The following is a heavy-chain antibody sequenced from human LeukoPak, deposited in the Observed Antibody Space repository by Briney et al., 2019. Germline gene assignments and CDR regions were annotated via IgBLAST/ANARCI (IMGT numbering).Heavy chain of an antibody. CDR3: ANLYRSGWYFDY. J-gene: IGHJ4*02. Sequence: PGGSLRLSCAASGVTFSSHAMGWVRQAPGKGLEWVSAISGSGGSTYYADSVKGRFTISRDNSKNTVFLQMDSQRAEDTAIYYCANLYRSGWYFDYWGQGTLVTVSS. CDR2: ISGSGGST. CDR1: GVTFSSHA. V-gene: IGHV3-23*01. D-gene: IGHD6-19*01.